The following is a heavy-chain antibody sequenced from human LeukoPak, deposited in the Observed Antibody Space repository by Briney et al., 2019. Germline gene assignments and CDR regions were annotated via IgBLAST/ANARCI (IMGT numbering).Heavy chain of an antibody. D-gene: IGHD2-2*01. CDR2: ISYDGSNK. V-gene: IGHV3-30*03. CDR3: ARGRGYCRTTSCYFDY. Sequence: GGSLRLSCAASGFTFSSYAMSWVRQAPGKGLEWVAVISYDGSNKYYADSVKGRFTISRDNSKNTLYLQMNSLRAEDTAVYYCARGRGYCRTTSCYFDYWGQGSLVTVSS. J-gene: IGHJ4*02. CDR1: GFTFSSYA.